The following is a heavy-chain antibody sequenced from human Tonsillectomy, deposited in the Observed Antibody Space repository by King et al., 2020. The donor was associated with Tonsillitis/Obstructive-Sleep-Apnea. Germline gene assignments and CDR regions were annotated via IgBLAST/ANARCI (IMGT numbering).Heavy chain of an antibody. CDR3: ARVLGTVDTSYYYYSMDV. Sequence: VQLVESGGGLIQPGGSLRLSCAASGFTVSSNYMSWVRQAPGKGLEWVSVIYSGGSTYYADSVKGRFTFSRDNSKNTLYLQMNSLRAEDTAVYYCARVLGTVDTSYYYYSMDVWGKGTTVTVSS. CDR2: IYSGGST. V-gene: IGHV3-53*01. D-gene: IGHD2-15*01. J-gene: IGHJ6*03. CDR1: GFTVSSNY.